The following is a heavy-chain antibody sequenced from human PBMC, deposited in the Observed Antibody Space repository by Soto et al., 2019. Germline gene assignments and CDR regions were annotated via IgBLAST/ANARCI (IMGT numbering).Heavy chain of an antibody. Sequence: EVQLVESGGGLIQPGGSLRLSCAASGFTVSSKYMTWVRQAPGKGLEWVSVIYGGGTTYYADSVKGRFTISRDNSKITLYLQMNSLRAEETAVYYCVETTGWPGFDFWGQGTLVTVSS. CDR1: GFTVSSKY. CDR3: VETTGWPGFDF. D-gene: IGHD6-19*01. V-gene: IGHV3-53*01. J-gene: IGHJ4*02. CDR2: IYGGGTT.